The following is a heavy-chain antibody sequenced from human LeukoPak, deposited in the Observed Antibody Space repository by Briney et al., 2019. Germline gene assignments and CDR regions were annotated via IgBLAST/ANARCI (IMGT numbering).Heavy chain of an antibody. D-gene: IGHD4-17*01. J-gene: IGHJ5*02. CDR3: ARDYGDYFRWFDP. CDR2: ISYSGIT. Sequence: SETLSLTSTVSGDSISSGGYHWTWIRQHPGKGLERIGYISYSGITYYNPSLKSRVNISMDTSKNQFSLSLTSVTAADTAVYFCARDYGDYFRWFDPWGQGTLVTVSS. V-gene: IGHV4-31*03. CDR1: GDSISSGGYH.